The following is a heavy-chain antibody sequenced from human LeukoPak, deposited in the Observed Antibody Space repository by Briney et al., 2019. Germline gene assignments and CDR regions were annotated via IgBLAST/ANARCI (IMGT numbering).Heavy chain of an antibody. J-gene: IGHJ4*02. CDR3: TTETAVDY. D-gene: IGHD1-1*01. CDR1: GFTFSSAW. Sequence: GGSLRLSCAASGFTFSSAWMNWVRQAPGKGLEWVGRIKRETDGGTTDYAAPVKGRFTISRDDSKNTLFLQMNSLKTEDTAVYYCTTETAVDYWGQGTLVIVPS. V-gene: IGHV3-15*01. CDR2: IKRETDGGTT.